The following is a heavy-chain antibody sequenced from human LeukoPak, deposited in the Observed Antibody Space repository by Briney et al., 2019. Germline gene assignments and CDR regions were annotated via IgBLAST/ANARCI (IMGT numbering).Heavy chain of an antibody. V-gene: IGHV1-8*01. D-gene: IGHD2-2*01. CDR3: ARERTPYYYMDV. CDR2: MNPNSGNT. CDR1: GYTFTSYD. J-gene: IGHJ6*03. Sequence: ASVKVSCKASGYTFTSYDINWVRQATGQGLEWMGWMNPNSGNTGYAQKFQGRVTMTRNTSISTAYMELSSLRSEDTAVHYCARERTPYYYMDVWGKGTTVTVSS.